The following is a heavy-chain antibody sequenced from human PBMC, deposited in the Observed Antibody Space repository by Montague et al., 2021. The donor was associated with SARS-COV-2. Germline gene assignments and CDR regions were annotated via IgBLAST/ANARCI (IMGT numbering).Heavy chain of an antibody. D-gene: IGHD2-15*01. CDR3: ARGVVAAPPVVDY. Sequence: SETLSLTCAVYGGSFSNYYWSWIRQPPGKGLEWIGDSNHRGSTNYNPSLKSRVTISVDTSKNQFSLKLNSVTAADTAMYYCARGVVAAPPVVDYWGRGTLVTVSS. CDR1: GGSFSNYY. CDR2: SNHRGST. V-gene: IGHV4-34*01. J-gene: IGHJ4*02.